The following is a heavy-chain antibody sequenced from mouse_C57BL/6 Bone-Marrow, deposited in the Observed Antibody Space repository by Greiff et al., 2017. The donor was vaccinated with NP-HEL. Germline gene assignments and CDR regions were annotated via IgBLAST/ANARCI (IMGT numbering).Heavy chain of an antibody. CDR3: ARHEVYYGYDKGFDY. V-gene: IGHV5-9*01. CDR1: GFTFSSYT. J-gene: IGHJ2*01. D-gene: IGHD2-2*01. CDR2: ISGGGGNT. Sequence: EVQGVESGGGLVKPGGSLKLSCAASGFTFSSYTMSWVRQTPEKRLEWVATISGGGGNTYYPDSVKGRFTISRDNAKNTLYLQMSSLRSEDTALYYCARHEVYYGYDKGFDYWGQGTTLTVSS.